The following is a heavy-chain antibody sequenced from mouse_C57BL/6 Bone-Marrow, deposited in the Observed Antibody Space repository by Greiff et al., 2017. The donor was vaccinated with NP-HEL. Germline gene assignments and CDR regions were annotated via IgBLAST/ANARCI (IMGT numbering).Heavy chain of an antibody. V-gene: IGHV1-15*01. D-gene: IGHD1-1*01. J-gene: IGHJ2*01. CDR2: IDPETGGT. Sequence: VQLQQSGAELVRPGASVTLSCKASGYTFTDYEMHWVKQTPVHGLVWIGAIDPETGGTAYNQKFKGKAILTADKSSSTAYMELRSLTSEDSAVYYCTSGDYYGYYWGQGTTLTVSS. CDR1: GYTFTDYE. CDR3: TSGDYYGYY.